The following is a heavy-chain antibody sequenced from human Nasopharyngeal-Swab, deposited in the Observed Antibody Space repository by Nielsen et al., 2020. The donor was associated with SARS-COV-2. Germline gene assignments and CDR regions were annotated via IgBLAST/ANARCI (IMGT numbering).Heavy chain of an antibody. Sequence: WIRQPPGKGLEWIGNIYYNGNTYQKPSLKSRLTISVDKSNNQFYLQLSSVTAADTAVYYCVRSSSWYYFDYWAQGTQVTVSS. D-gene: IGHD6-13*01. V-gene: IGHV4-39*01. CDR2: IYYNGNT. CDR3: VRSSSWYYFDY. J-gene: IGHJ4*02.